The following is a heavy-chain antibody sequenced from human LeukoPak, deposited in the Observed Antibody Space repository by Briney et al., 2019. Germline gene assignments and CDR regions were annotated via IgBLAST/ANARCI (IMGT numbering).Heavy chain of an antibody. V-gene: IGHV3-23*01. Sequence: GGSLRLSCAASGFTVSGNYMNWVRQAPGKGLEWVSAISGSGGSTYYADSVKGRFTISRDNSKNTLYLQMNSLRAEDTAVYYCANIAAPPTYYYYYYMDVWGKGTTVTVSS. CDR3: ANIAAPPTYYYYYYMDV. D-gene: IGHD6-6*01. J-gene: IGHJ6*03. CDR2: ISGSGGST. CDR1: GFTVSGNY.